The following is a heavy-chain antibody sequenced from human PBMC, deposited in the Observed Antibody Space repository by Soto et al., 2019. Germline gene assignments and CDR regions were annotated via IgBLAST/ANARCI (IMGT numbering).Heavy chain of an antibody. CDR2: IYSTGNT. CDR3: RRSSRYSTDV. CDR1: GGSISSGDYY. J-gene: IGHJ6*02. D-gene: IGHD6-13*01. V-gene: IGHV4-39*01. Sequence: PSETLSLTCTVSGGSISSGDYYWGWIRQPPGKGLEWIGSIYSTGNTYYNPSLNSQVTISVDTSKNQFSLNVISVTAADTAVYYCRRSSRYSTDVWGQGTTVTVSS.